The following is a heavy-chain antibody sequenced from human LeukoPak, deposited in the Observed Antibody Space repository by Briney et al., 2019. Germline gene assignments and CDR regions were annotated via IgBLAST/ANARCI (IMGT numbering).Heavy chain of an antibody. CDR1: GFTFSSYS. J-gene: IGHJ4*02. Sequence: GESLRLSCAASGFTFSSYSMNWVRHAPGKGLEWVSSISSISSYIYYADSVKGRFTISRDNAKNSLYLQMNSLRAEDTAVYYCARGPGIAVAGTVRWGQGTLVTVSS. CDR2: ISSISSYI. D-gene: IGHD6-19*01. V-gene: IGHV3-21*01. CDR3: ARGPGIAVAGTVR.